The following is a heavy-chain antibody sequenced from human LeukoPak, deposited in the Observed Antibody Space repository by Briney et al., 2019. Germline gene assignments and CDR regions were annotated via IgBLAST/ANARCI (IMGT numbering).Heavy chain of an antibody. D-gene: IGHD3-10*01. J-gene: IGHJ4*02. CDR3: AKEDGSGSPDDY. CDR1: GFTFSSYA. Sequence: PGRSLRLSCAASGFTFSSYAMHWVRQAPGKGLEWVAVISYDGSNKYYADSVKGRFTISRDNSKNTLYLQMNSLRAEDTAVYYCAKEDGSGSPDDYWGQGTLVTVSS. V-gene: IGHV3-30-3*01. CDR2: ISYDGSNK.